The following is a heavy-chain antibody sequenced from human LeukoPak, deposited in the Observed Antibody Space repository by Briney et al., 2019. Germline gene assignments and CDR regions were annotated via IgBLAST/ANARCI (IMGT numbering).Heavy chain of an antibody. CDR2: ISSSSSTI. V-gene: IGHV3-48*02. CDR1: GFTFSSYS. CDR3: ARDPNGDYIGAFDM. Sequence: PGGSLRLSCAASGFTFSSYSMNWVRQAPGKGLEWVSYISSSSSTIYYADSVKGRFTISRDNAKNSLYLQMNSLRDEDTAVYYCARDPNGDYIGAFDMWGQGTRVTVSS. D-gene: IGHD4-17*01. J-gene: IGHJ3*02.